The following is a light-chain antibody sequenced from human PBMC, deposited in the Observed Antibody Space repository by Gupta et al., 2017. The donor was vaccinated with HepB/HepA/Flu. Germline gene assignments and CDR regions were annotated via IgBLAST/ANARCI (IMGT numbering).Light chain of an antibody. CDR2: STN. V-gene: IGLV8-61*01. CDR1: SGSVSPSFF. Sequence: QTVVTQEPSFSVSPGGTVTLTCGFKSGSVSPSFFPSWYQQTPGQAPRTLIFSTNTRSSGVPDRFSGSILGNKAALTITEAQADEESDYYCVLYLGRGTWVFGGGTKLTVL. CDR3: VLYLGRGTWV. J-gene: IGLJ3*02.